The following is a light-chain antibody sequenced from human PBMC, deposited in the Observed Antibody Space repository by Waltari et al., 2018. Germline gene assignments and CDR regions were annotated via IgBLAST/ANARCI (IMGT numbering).Light chain of an antibody. CDR3: QQYGSSPWT. Sequence: EIVLPQSPGTLPLSPGERATLSCRASQSVSSSYLAWYQQKPGQAPRLLIYGASSRATGVPDRFSGSGSGTDFTLTISRLEPEDFAVYYCQQYGSSPWTFGQGTKVEIK. CDR1: QSVSSSY. V-gene: IGKV3-20*01. CDR2: GAS. J-gene: IGKJ1*01.